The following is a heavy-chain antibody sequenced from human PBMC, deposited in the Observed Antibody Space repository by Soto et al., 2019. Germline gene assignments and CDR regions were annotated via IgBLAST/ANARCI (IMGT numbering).Heavy chain of an antibody. Sequence: QVQMQESGPGLAKPSETLSLTCSISGGSISDYEWNWIRQPPGKGLEWIGYIYYSGRTNYNPSLKSRLTISLDTSTRQFSLRLRSVTAADTALYYCARMRGLGEISPYLDYWGQGALVTVSS. D-gene: IGHD3-16*01. V-gene: IGHV4-59*01. J-gene: IGHJ4*02. CDR1: GGSISDYE. CDR2: IYYSGRT. CDR3: ARMRGLGEISPYLDY.